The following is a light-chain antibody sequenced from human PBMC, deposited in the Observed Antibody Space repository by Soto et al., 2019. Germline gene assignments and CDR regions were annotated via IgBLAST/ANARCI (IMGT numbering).Light chain of an antibody. CDR2: EVT. J-gene: IGLJ2*01. Sequence: QSALTQPASVSGSPGQSITISCTATSSDVGSFNYVSWYQHHPGKAPKLMIYEVTSRPSGVSNRFSGSKSGNTASLTISGLQAEDEADYYCSSYTIDSTVVFGGGTKLTVL. CDR1: SSDVGSFNY. V-gene: IGLV2-14*01. CDR3: SSYTIDSTVV.